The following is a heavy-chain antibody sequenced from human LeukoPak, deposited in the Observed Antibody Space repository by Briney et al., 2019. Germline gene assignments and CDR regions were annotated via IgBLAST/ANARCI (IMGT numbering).Heavy chain of an antibody. CDR1: GYTFTSYY. J-gene: IGHJ4*02. CDR2: ISPNGGST. D-gene: IGHD3-22*01. V-gene: IGHV1-46*01. Sequence: EASVKVSCKASGYTFTSYYMHWVRQAPGQGLEWMGIISPNGGSTSYAQKFQGRVTMTRDTSTSTVYMELSSLRSEDTAVYYCARAADGSGYFSRCFDHWGQGALVTVSS. CDR3: ARAADGSGYFSRCFDH.